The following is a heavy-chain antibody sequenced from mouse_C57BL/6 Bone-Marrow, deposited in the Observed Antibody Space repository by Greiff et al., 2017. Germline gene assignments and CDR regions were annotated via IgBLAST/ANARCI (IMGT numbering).Heavy chain of an antibody. Sequence: VQLKESGGGLVKPGGSLKLSCAASGFTFSSYAMSWVRQTPETRLERVATISDGCSYTYSPDHVKGRFTISRDNAKNNLYLQMSHLKSEDTAMYYCARDNGYYVFDYWGQGTTLTVSS. V-gene: IGHV5-4*01. D-gene: IGHD2-3*01. CDR3: ARDNGYYVFDY. J-gene: IGHJ2*01. CDR1: GFTFSSYA. CDR2: ISDGCSYT.